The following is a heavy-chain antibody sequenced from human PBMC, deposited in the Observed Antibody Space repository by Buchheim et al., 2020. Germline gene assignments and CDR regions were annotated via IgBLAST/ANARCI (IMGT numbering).Heavy chain of an antibody. CDR1: GFTFSSYE. CDR2: ISSSATTI. CDR3: ARSKPGGHPPYYFDH. D-gene: IGHD3-16*01. V-gene: IGHV3-48*03. Sequence: EVQLVESGGGLVQPGGSLRLSCAASGFTFSSYEMNWVRQAPGKGLEWVSYISSSATTIYYADSVKGRFTISRDNAKNSLSLQMNSLRAEDTAVYYCARSKPGGHPPYYFDHWGQGIL. J-gene: IGHJ4*02.